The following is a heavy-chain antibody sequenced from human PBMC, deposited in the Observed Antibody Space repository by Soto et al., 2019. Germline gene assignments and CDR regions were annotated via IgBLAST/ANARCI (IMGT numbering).Heavy chain of an antibody. Sequence: SETLSLTCTVSGGPISNYYWSWIRQPPGKGLEWIGYIYYSGSTHYNPSLKSRVTISVDTSKNQFSLRLSSVTAADTAVYYCARPGYCSSTSCYWFDPWGQGTLVTVS. D-gene: IGHD2-2*01. J-gene: IGHJ5*02. CDR1: GGPISNYY. CDR3: ARPGYCSSTSCYWFDP. V-gene: IGHV4-59*08. CDR2: IYYSGST.